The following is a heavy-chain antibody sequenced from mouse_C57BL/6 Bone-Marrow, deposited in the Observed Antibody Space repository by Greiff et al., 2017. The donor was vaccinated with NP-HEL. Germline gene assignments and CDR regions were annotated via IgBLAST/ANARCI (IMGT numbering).Heavy chain of an antibody. Sequence: VQRVESGPELVKPGASVKISCKASGYAFSSSWMNWVKQRPGKGLEWIGRIYPGDGDTNYNGKFKGKATLTADKSSSTAYMQLSSLTSEDSAVYFCARKGDGYLYYFDYWGQGTTLTVSS. V-gene: IGHV1-82*01. CDR2: IYPGDGDT. J-gene: IGHJ2*01. CDR1: GYAFSSSW. D-gene: IGHD2-3*01. CDR3: ARKGDGYLYYFDY.